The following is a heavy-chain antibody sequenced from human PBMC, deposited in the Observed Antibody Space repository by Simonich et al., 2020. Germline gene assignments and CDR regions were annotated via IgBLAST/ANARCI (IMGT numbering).Heavy chain of an antibody. V-gene: IGHV4-38-2*01. CDR2: IYHSGST. CDR3: ARVGYSNYYYYGMDV. D-gene: IGHD6-13*01. Sequence: QVQLQESGPGLVKPSETLSLTCAVSGYSISSGYYWGWIRQPPGKGLECIGRIYHSGSTYYNPSLKSRVTISVDTSKNQFSLKLSSVTAADTAVYYCARVGYSNYYYYGMDVWGQGTTVTVSS. CDR1: GYSISSGYY. J-gene: IGHJ6*02.